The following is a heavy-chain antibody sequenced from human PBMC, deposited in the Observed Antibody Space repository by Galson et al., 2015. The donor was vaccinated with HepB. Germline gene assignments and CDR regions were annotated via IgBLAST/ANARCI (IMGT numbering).Heavy chain of an antibody. V-gene: IGHV1-3*01. J-gene: IGHJ5*02. Sequence: SVKVSCKASGYTFTSYAMHWVRQAPGQRLEWMGWINAGNGNTKYSQKFQGRVTITRDTSASTAYMELSSLRSEDTAVYYCARGGGDDNWFDPWDQGTLVTVSS. CDR2: INAGNGNT. D-gene: IGHD3-10*01. CDR1: GYTFTSYA. CDR3: ARGGGDDNWFDP.